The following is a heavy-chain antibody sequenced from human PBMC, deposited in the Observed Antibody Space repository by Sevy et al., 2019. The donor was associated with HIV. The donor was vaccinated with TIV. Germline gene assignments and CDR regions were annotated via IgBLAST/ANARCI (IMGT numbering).Heavy chain of an antibody. D-gene: IGHD2-15*01. Sequence: SESLSLTCAVSGGSISSGGYSWSWIRQPPGKGLEWIGYIYHSGSTYYNPSLKSQVTTSVDSSKTQISRKLSSVTDADTAVDYCARGGGCCSGGSGYSGWFDPWGQGTLVTVSS. J-gene: IGHJ5*02. CDR1: GGSISSGGYS. V-gene: IGHV4-30-2*01. CDR2: IYHSGST. CDR3: ARGGGCCSGGSGYSGWFDP.